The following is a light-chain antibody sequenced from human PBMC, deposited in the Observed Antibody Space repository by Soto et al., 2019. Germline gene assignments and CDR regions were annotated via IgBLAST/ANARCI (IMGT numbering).Light chain of an antibody. CDR3: SSYTSSSTPL. CDR1: SSDVGCYNY. V-gene: IGLV2-14*01. Sequence: QSALTQPASVSGSPGQSITISCTGTSSDVGCYNYVSWYQQHPGKAPKLMIYDVSNRPSGVSNRFSASKSGNTACLTISGLEAEDEADYYCSSYTSSSTPLFGGGTKLTVL. J-gene: IGLJ2*01. CDR2: DVS.